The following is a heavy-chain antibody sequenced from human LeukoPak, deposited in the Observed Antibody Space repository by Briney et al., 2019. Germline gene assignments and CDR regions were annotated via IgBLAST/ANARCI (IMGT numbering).Heavy chain of an antibody. J-gene: IGHJ4*02. CDR2: ISSSSSYT. D-gene: IGHD3-10*01. CDR1: GFTFRDYY. V-gene: IGHV3-11*06. Sequence: GGSLRLSCAASGFTFRDYYMSWIRQAPGKGLEWVSYISSSSSYTNYADSVKGRFTISRDNAKNSLYLQMNSLRAEDTAVYYCARDHRPDYGSGSYFDYWGQGTLVTVSS. CDR3: ARDHRPDYGSGSYFDY.